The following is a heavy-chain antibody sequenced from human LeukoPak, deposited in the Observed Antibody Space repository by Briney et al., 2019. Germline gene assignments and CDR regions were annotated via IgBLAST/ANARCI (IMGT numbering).Heavy chain of an antibody. CDR1: GITFSSYD. V-gene: IGHV3-33*01. CDR2: IRYDGSNE. D-gene: IGHD5-24*01. CDR3: ARSRYNLDY. Sequence: GRSLRLSCAASGITFSSYDMHWVRQAPGKGPEWVAIIRYDGSNENYADSVKGRFTISRDNSKKTLYLQMNSLRAEDTAVYYCARSRYNLDYWGQGTLVTVSS. J-gene: IGHJ4*02.